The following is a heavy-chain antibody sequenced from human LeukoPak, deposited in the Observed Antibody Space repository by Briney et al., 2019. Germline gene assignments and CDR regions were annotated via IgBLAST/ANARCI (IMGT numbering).Heavy chain of an antibody. CDR1: GFTFSDYA. J-gene: IGHJ4*02. D-gene: IGHD3-3*02. V-gene: IGHV3-23*01. CDR3: AKADRGWGVISKD. CDR2: IGGSRDLT. Sequence: PGVSLRLSCAASGFTFSDYAMSGVRQAPGKGLEGVSAIGGSRDLTYYAEYVKGRFTTSRDNSKETLYLQMNSLRAEDTAVYYCAKADRGWGVISKDWGQGTLVSDST.